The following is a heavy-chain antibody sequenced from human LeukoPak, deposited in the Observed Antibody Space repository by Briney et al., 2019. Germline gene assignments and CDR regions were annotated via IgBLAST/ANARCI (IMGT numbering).Heavy chain of an antibody. CDR2: IYHSGST. V-gene: IGHV4-38-2*02. D-gene: IGHD5-18*01. CDR1: GYSISSGYY. J-gene: IGHJ4*02. CDR3: AKGYSHPDY. Sequence: SETLSITCTVSGYSISSGYYWGWIRQPPGKGLEWIGSIYHSGSTYYNPSLKSRVTISVDTSKNQFSLNPRSVTAADTAVYYCAKGYSHPDYWGQGTLVTVSS.